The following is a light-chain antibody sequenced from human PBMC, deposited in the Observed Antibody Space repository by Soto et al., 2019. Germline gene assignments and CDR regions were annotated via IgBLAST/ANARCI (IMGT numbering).Light chain of an antibody. CDR1: QSVSIY. CDR2: DAS. J-gene: IGKJ4*01. CDR3: QQRSNWPPTLT. Sequence: EVVLTQSPGTLSLSPGERATLSCRASQSVSIYLAWYQQKPGQAPRLFIYDASKRATGIPARFSGSGSGTDFTLTISSLEPEDFAVYYCQQRSNWPPTLTFGGGTKVDIK. V-gene: IGKV3-11*01.